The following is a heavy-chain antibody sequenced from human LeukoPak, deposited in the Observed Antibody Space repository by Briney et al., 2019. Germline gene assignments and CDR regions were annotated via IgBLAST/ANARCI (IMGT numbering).Heavy chain of an antibody. J-gene: IGHJ6*03. V-gene: IGHV3-20*01. D-gene: IGHD3-3*01. CDR3: ASFNHDSVWSGYYRDYYYMDV. Sequence: GGSLRLSCAASGFTFDDYGMSWVRQAPGKGLEWVSGINWNGGSTGYADSVKGRFTISRDNAKNSLYLQMNSLRAEDTALYHCASFNHDSVWSGYYRDYYYMDVWGKGTTVTVSS. CDR2: INWNGGST. CDR1: GFTFDDYG.